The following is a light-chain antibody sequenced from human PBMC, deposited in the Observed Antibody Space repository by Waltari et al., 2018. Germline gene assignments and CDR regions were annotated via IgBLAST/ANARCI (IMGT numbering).Light chain of an antibody. CDR3: QQYNTWPGT. J-gene: IGKJ2*01. CDR2: DAS. Sequence: EIVMTQSPVALSVSPGERATLSCRASQSVRSGLAWYQQKPGQTPRLVTYDASTRANGIPARFSGSGSGTEFTLTISSLQSEDFAVYYCQQYNTWPGTFGQGTKLEIK. V-gene: IGKV3-15*01. CDR1: QSVRSG.